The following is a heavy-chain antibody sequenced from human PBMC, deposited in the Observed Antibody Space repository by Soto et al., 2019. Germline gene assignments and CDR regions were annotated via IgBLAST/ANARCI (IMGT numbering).Heavy chain of an antibody. V-gene: IGHV3-23*01. J-gene: IGHJ6*03. CDR2: ISGSGGST. D-gene: IGHD2-8*01. Sequence: GGSLRVSCAASGFTFSSYAMSWVRQAPGKGLEWVSAISGSGGSTYYADSVKGRFTISRDNSKNTLYLQMNSLRAEDTAVYYCAGRYCTNGVCYSNYYYYIDVWGKGTTVTVSS. CDR1: GFTFSSYA. CDR3: AGRYCTNGVCYSNYYYYIDV.